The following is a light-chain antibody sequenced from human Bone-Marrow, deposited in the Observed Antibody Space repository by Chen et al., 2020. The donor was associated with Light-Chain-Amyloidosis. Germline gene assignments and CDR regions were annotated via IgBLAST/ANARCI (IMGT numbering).Light chain of an antibody. CDR2: KDT. Sequence: SYELTQPPSVSVSPGQTARITCSGDALPKHYAYWYQQKPGQAPVLVICKDTERPSGIPVRFSGSSSGTTVTLTISGVQAENEADYYCQSADSSDLGVFGGGTKLTVL. CDR1: ALPKHY. J-gene: IGLJ3*02. V-gene: IGLV3-25*03. CDR3: QSADSSDLGV.